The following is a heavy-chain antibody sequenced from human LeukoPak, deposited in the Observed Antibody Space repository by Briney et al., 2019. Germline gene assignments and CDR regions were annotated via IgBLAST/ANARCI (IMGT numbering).Heavy chain of an antibody. V-gene: IGHV3-9*01. CDR2: ISWNSGSI. CDR3: AKSAHLYYFDY. D-gene: IGHD3-3*02. Sequence: PGGSLRLSCAASGFTFDDYAMHWVRQAPGKGLEWVSGISWNSGSIGYADSVKGRFTISRDNAKNSLYLQMNSLRAEDTALYYCAKSAHLYYFDYWGQGTLVTVSS. J-gene: IGHJ4*02. CDR1: GFTFDDYA.